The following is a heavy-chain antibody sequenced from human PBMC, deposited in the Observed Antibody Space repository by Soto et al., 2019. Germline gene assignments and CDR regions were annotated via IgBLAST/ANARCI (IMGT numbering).Heavy chain of an antibody. Sequence: EVQLLESGGGLVQPWGSLRLSCAASGFTFSTYALTWVRQAPGKGLEWVSSISGSGATTYYADSVTGRFTIYRDSSKNTLYREMNSLIAEVTGIYYCAKDGGGTCYIGCWFDPWGQGTLVTVSS. CDR1: GFTFSTYA. D-gene: IGHD2-15*01. J-gene: IGHJ5*02. CDR2: ISGSGATT. V-gene: IGHV3-23*01. CDR3: AKDGGGTCYIGCWFDP.